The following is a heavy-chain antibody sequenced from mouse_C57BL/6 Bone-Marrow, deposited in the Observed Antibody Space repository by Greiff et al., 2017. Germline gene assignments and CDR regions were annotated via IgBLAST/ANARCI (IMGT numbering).Heavy chain of an antibody. D-gene: IGHD2-3*01. CDR1: GYTFTDYY. V-gene: IGHV1-19*01. Sequence: EVKLQESGPVLVKPGASVKMSCKASGYTFTDYYMNWVKQSHGKSLEWIGVINPYNGGTSYNQKFKGKATLTVDKSSSTAYMELNSLTSEDSAVYYCASLYDGLFDYWGQGTTLTVSS. CDR2: INPYNGGT. J-gene: IGHJ2*01. CDR3: ASLYDGLFDY.